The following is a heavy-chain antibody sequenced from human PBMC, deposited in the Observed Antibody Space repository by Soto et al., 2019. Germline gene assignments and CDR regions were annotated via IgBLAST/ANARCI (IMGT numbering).Heavy chain of an antibody. J-gene: IGHJ4*02. CDR3: ARLNRVDFWSGYYCDY. Sequence: GESLKISCKGSGYSFTSYWIGWVRQMPGKGLEWMGIIYPGDSDTRYSPSFQGQVTISADKSISTAYLQWSSLKASDTAMYYCARLNRVDFWSGYYCDYWGQGTLVTVSS. CDR2: IYPGDSDT. D-gene: IGHD3-3*01. V-gene: IGHV5-51*01. CDR1: GYSFTSYW.